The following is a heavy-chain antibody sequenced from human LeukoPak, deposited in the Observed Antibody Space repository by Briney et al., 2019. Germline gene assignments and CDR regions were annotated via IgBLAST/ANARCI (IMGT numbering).Heavy chain of an antibody. CDR2: INPNSGGT. CDR3: TREDDSSGYRPFDI. V-gene: IGHV1-2*06. J-gene: IGHJ3*02. Sequence: ASVKVSCKASGYTFTGYYIHWVRQAPGQGLEWMGRINPNSGGTNYAQKFQGRVTMTRDTSISTAYMDLSSLRSGDTAVYYCTREDDSSGYRPFDIWGQGTMVTVSS. CDR1: GYTFTGYY. D-gene: IGHD3-22*01.